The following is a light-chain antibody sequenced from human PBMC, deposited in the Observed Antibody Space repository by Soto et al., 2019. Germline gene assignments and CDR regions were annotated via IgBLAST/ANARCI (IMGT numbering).Light chain of an antibody. J-gene: IGLJ1*01. Sequence: QSALTQPPSASGSPGQSVTISCTGTSSDVGAYDYVSWYQQHPGKAPKLMIYEINKRPSGVPDRFSGSKSGNTASLAITGLQAEDEADYYCQSYDSSLTGWVFGTGTKVTVL. CDR3: QSYDSSLTGWV. V-gene: IGLV2-8*01. CDR2: EIN. CDR1: SSDVGAYDY.